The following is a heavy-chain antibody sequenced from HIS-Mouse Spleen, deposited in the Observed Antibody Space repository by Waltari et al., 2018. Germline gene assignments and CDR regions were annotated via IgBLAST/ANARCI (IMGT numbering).Heavy chain of an antibody. J-gene: IGHJ4*02. CDR2: ISWNSGSI. D-gene: IGHD7-27*01. CDR3: AREDWGLDY. V-gene: IGHV3-9*01. Sequence: EVQLVESGGGLVQPGRSLRLSCAASGFTFDDYAMHWVRQAPGKGLEWVSGISWNSGSIGYADSVKGRFTISRDNAKNSLYLQMNSLRAEDTALYYCAREDWGLDYWGQGTLVTVSS. CDR1: GFTFDDYA.